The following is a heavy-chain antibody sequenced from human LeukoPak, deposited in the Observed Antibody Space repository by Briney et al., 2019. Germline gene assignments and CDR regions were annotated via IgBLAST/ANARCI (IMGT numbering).Heavy chain of an antibody. V-gene: IGHV4-59*11. CDR1: GGSISSHY. CDR3: AREGENTFDY. J-gene: IGHJ4*02. CDR2: IYYSGST. Sequence: SETLSLTCTVSGGSISSHYWSWIRQPPGKGLEWIGYIYYSGSTNYNPSLKSRVTISVDTSKNQFSLKLSSVTAADTAVYYCAREGENTFDYWGQGTLVTVSS.